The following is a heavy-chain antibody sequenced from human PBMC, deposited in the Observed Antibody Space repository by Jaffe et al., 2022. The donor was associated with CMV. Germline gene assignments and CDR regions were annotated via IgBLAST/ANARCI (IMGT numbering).Heavy chain of an antibody. D-gene: IGHD6-13*01. V-gene: IGHV4-34*01. Sequence: QVQLQQWGAGLLKPSETLSLTCAVYGGSFSGYYWSWIRQPPGKGLEWIGEINHSGSTNYNPSLKSRVTISVDTSKNQFSLKLSSVTAADTAVYYCARGPPSVGSSWYTPRKGWFDPWGQGTLVTVSS. CDR1: GGSFSGYY. J-gene: IGHJ5*02. CDR3: ARGPPSVGSSWYTPRKGWFDP. CDR2: INHSGST.